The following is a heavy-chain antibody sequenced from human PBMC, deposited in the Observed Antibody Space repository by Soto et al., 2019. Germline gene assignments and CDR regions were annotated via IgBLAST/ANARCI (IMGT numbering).Heavy chain of an antibody. J-gene: IGHJ6*02. CDR1: GFTFSSYE. CDR3: ARERGYSGYPYYYYYGMDV. D-gene: IGHD5-12*01. Sequence: PGGSLRLSCAASGFTFSSYEMNWVRQAPGKGLEWVSCISSSGSTIYYADSVKGRFTISRDNAKNSLYLQMNSLRAEDTAVYYCARERGYSGYPYYYYYGMDVWGQGTTVTVSS. CDR2: ISSSGSTI. V-gene: IGHV3-48*03.